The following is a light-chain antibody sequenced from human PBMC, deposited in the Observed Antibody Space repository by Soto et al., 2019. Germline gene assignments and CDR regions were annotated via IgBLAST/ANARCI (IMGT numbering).Light chain of an antibody. CDR3: QPGSSTPPFT. CDR1: QSISIY. J-gene: IGKJ3*01. V-gene: IGKV1-39*01. Sequence: DIQMTQSPSSLSASVGDRVTITCRASQSISIYLNWYQQKPGKAPTLLIYAASSLQSGVPSRFSADVSGTDFTLTISSLQAEDFATYYCQPGSSTPPFTCGPGTKVDI. CDR2: AAS.